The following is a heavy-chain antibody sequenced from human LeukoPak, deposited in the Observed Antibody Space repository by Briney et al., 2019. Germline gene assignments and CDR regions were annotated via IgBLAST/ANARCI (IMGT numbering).Heavy chain of an antibody. Sequence: SETLSLTCTVSGGSISSSSYYWGWIRQPPGKGLEWIGSIYYSGSTYYNPSLKSRVTISVDTSKNQFSLKLSSVTAADTAVYYCARQAGVVIILTWGQGTLVTVSS. CDR1: GGSISSSSYY. CDR2: IYYSGST. CDR3: ARQAGVVIILT. V-gene: IGHV4-39*01. J-gene: IGHJ5*02. D-gene: IGHD3-3*01.